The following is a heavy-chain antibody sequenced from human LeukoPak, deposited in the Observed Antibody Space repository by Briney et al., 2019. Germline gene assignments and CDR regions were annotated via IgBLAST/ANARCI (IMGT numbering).Heavy chain of an antibody. CDR3: ARALDSSGYYPDYYYYGVDV. Sequence: SVKVSCKASGGTFSSYAISWVRQAPGQGLEWMGGIIPIFGTANYAQKFQGRVTITADESTSTAYMELSSLRSEDTAVYYCARALDSSGYYPDYYYYGVDVWGQGTTVTVSS. V-gene: IGHV1-69*01. CDR1: GGTFSSYA. J-gene: IGHJ6*02. CDR2: IIPIFGTA. D-gene: IGHD3-22*01.